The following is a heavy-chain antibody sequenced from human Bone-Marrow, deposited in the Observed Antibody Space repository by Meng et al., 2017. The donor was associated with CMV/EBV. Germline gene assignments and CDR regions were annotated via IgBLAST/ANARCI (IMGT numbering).Heavy chain of an antibody. CDR3: VQTLY. V-gene: IGHV3-21*01. Sequence: GGSLRLSCAASGFTFSSYSMNWVRQAPGKGLEWVSSISSSGTYIYYADSVKGRFTISRDNAQNSLYLQMNNLRAEDTAIYCCVQTLYWGQGTLVTVSS. CDR1: GFTFSSYS. J-gene: IGHJ4*02. D-gene: IGHD3-16*01. CDR2: ISSSGTYI.